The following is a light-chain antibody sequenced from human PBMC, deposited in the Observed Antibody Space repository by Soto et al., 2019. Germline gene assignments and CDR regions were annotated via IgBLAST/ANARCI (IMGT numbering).Light chain of an antibody. CDR2: AAS. CDR3: EHNYIGPSL. V-gene: IGKV1-39*01. J-gene: IGKJ1*01. CDR1: QSIITY. Sequence: DVQMTQSPSSLSTSVGDRVTITCRASQSIITYLSWYQLRPGKAPKLLVYAASKLESGVPSRFSGRGSVSDFTLTISALQPKAVLTDYYEHNYIGPSLFGQGTEVYIK.